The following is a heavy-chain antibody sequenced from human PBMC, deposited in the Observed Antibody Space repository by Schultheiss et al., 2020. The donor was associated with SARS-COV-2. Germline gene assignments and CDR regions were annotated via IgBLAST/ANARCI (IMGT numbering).Heavy chain of an antibody. CDR1: GGSFSGYY. D-gene: IGHD1-26*01. Sequence: SETLSLTCAVYGGSFSGYYWSWIRQPPGKGLEWIGYVYYKGNTNYNPSLKSRVTISVGTSKNLFSLKLNSVTAADTAVYFCARVGWELLAFDIWGQGTMVTVSS. CDR2: VYYKGNT. CDR3: ARVGWELLAFDI. V-gene: IGHV4-59*01. J-gene: IGHJ3*02.